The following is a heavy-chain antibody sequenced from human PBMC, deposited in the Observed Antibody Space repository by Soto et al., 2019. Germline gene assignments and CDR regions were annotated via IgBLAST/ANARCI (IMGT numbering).Heavy chain of an antibody. CDR1: GGSISSSSYY. J-gene: IGHJ4*02. CDR3: ARSPGSYLFLNPDY. D-gene: IGHD3-10*01. CDR2: IYYSGST. V-gene: IGHV4-39*01. Sequence: KPSETLSLTCTVSGGSISSSSYYWGWIRQPPGKGLEWIGSIYYSGSTYYNPSLKSRVTISVDTSRNQFSLKLSSVTAADTAVYYCARSPGSYLFLNPDYWGQGTLVTVSS.